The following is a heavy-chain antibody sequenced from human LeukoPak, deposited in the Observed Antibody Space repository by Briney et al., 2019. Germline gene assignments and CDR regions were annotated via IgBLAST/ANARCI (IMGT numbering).Heavy chain of an antibody. CDR2: IYSGGST. CDR3: AREGKSSSWYYVDY. CDR1: GFNVSSNY. Sequence: QPGGSLRLSCAASGFNVSSNYMSWVRQAPGKGLEWISIIYSGGSTYSADSVQGRFTISKDNSKNTLYLQMNSLRAEDTAVYYCAREGKSSSWYYVDYWGQGTLVTVSS. J-gene: IGHJ4*02. D-gene: IGHD6-13*01. V-gene: IGHV3-53*01.